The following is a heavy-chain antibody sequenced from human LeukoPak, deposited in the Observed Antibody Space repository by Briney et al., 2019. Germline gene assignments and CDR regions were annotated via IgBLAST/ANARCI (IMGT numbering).Heavy chain of an antibody. Sequence: ASVKVSCKASGYTSTNYGISWVRQAPGQGLEWMGWISINRGNTNYAQKFQGRVSMTTDTSTSTAYMELRGLRSDDTAMYYCARDVGITVADSFDPWGQGTLVTVSS. V-gene: IGHV1-18*01. CDR2: ISINRGNT. CDR3: ARDVGITVADSFDP. J-gene: IGHJ5*02. D-gene: IGHD6-19*01. CDR1: GYTSTNYG.